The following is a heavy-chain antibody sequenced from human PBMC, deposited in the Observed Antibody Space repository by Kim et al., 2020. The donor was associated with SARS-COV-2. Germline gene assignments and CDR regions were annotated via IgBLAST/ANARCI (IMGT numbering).Heavy chain of an antibody. CDR1: GFTVSSND. CDR3: ARDAPSPNFDWLLTGYYYGMDV. D-gene: IGHD3-9*01. Sequence: GGSLRLSCAASGFTVSSNDMSWVRQAPGKGLEWVSVIYSGGSTYYADSVKGRLTSSRENSKNTLYLQMSSLRAEDTAVYYCARDAPSPNFDWLLTGYYYGMDVWGQGTTVTVSS. CDR2: IYSGGST. V-gene: IGHV3-66*01. J-gene: IGHJ6*02.